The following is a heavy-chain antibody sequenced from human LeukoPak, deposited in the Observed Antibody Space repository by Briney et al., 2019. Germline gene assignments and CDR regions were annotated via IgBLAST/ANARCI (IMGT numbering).Heavy chain of an antibody. CDR2: INPSGGST. Sequence: ASVKVSFKSSGYTFTSYYMHWVRQAPAQGLEWMGIINPSGGSTSYAQKFQGRVTMTRDMSTSTVYMELSSLRSEDTAVYYCARDKDSSGSDYWGQGTLVTVSS. V-gene: IGHV1-46*01. J-gene: IGHJ4*02. CDR3: ARDKDSSGSDY. D-gene: IGHD6-19*01. CDR1: GYTFTSYY.